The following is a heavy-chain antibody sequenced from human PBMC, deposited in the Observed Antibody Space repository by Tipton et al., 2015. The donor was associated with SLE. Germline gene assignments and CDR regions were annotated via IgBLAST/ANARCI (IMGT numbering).Heavy chain of an antibody. CDR3: ARGHPGDSSGFDY. CDR2: ISYDGSNK. Sequence: SLRLSCAASGFTFSSYAMHWVRQAPGKGLEWVAVISYDGSNKYYADSVKGRFTISRDNAKNSLYLQMNSLRAEDTAVYYCARGHPGDSSGFDYWGQGTLVTVSS. V-gene: IGHV3-30*04. CDR1: GFTFSSYA. J-gene: IGHJ4*02. D-gene: IGHD4-17*01.